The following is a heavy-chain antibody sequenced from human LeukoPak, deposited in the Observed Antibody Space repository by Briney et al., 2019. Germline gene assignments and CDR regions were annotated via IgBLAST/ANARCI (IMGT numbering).Heavy chain of an antibody. Sequence: PGGSLRLSCAASGFTFSNYGMNWVRQAPGKGLEWLSGISPRGGGTYYADSVKGRFTISRDNAKNSLYLQMNSLRAEDTAVYYCARDLGQYYDTSDNWFDPWGQGTLVTVSS. V-gene: IGHV3-23*01. CDR2: ISPRGGGT. D-gene: IGHD3-22*01. CDR3: ARDLGQYYDTSDNWFDP. CDR1: GFTFSNYG. J-gene: IGHJ5*02.